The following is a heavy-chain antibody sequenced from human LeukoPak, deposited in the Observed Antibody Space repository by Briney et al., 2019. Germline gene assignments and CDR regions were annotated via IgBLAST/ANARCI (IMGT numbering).Heavy chain of an antibody. D-gene: IGHD2-2*02. CDR3: ARLGGGYCSSTSCYTGGSWFDP. CDR1: GYTFTSYG. J-gene: IGHJ5*02. Sequence: VASVKVSCKASGYTFTSYGISWVRQAPGQGLEWMGWISAYNGNTNYAQKLQGRVTMTTDTSTSTAYMELRSLRSDDTAVYYCARLGGGYCSSTSCYTGGSWFDPWGQGTLVTVSS. CDR2: ISAYNGNT. V-gene: IGHV1-18*01.